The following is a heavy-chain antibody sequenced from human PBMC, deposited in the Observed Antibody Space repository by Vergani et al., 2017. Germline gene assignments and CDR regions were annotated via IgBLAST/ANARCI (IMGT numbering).Heavy chain of an antibody. CDR2: LYYRGST. V-gene: IGHV4-59*01. Sequence: QVQLQESGPGLVTPSDTLSLPSPLPLSSLPCSSSPSFRPPPRKGLWSSSYLYYRGSTNYNPSLKSRVTISVDTSKNQFSLKLSSVTAADTAVYYCARGFDDERGYSYGPCFDYWGQGTLVTVSS. CDR1: LSSLPCSS. J-gene: IGHJ4*02. CDR3: ARGFDDERGYSYGPCFDY. D-gene: IGHD5-18*01.